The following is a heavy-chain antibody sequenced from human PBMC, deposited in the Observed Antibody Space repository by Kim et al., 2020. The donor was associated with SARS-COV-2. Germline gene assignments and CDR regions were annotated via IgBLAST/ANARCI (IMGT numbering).Heavy chain of an antibody. V-gene: IGHV3-30*04. CDR3: ARALGGDGSCGYYPSGDY. D-gene: IGHD3-22*01. J-gene: IGHJ4*02. CDR1: GFTFSSYA. CDR2: ISYDGSNK. Sequence: GGSLRLSCAASGFTFSSYAMHWVRQAPGKGLEWVAVISYDGSNKYYADSVKGRFTISRDNSKNTLYLQMNSLRAEDTAVYYCARALGGDGSCGYYPSGDYGGQGTRVPVSS.